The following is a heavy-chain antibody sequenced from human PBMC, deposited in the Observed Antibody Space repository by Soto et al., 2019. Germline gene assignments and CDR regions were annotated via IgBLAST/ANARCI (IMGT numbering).Heavy chain of an antibody. D-gene: IGHD6-13*01. CDR3: ARGGAAGIGHYYGMDV. CDR2: INPSGGST. V-gene: IGHV1-46*01. J-gene: IGHJ6*02. Sequence: ASVKVSCKASGYTFTSYYMHWVRQAPGQGLEWMGIINPSGGSTSYAQKFQGRVTMTRDTSTSTVYMELSSLRSEDTAVYYCARGGAAGIGHYYGMDVWGQGTTVTSP. CDR1: GYTFTSYY.